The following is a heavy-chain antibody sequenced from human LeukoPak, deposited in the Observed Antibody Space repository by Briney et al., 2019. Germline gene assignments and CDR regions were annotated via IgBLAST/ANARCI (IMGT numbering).Heavy chain of an antibody. CDR3: ARIRMVRGVINWFDP. D-gene: IGHD3-10*01. J-gene: IGHJ5*02. V-gene: IGHV1-2*02. CDR2: INPNSGGT. CDR1: GYTFIGYY. Sequence: ASVKVSCKASGYTFIGYYMHWVRQAPGQGLEWMGWINPNSGGTNYAQKLQGRVTVTTDTSTSTAYMELRSLRSDDTAVYYCARIRMVRGVINWFDPWGQGTLVTVSS.